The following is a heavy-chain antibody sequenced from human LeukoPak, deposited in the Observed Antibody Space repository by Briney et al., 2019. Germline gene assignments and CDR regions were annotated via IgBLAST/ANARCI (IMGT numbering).Heavy chain of an antibody. Sequence: SETLSLTCTVPGGSISSSSYYWGWIRQPPGKGLEWIGSIYYSGSTYYNPSLKSRVTISVDTSKNQFSLKLSSVTAADTAVYYCASSPTYCSSTSCYPYYFDYWGQGTLVTVSS. CDR1: GGSISSSSYY. CDR3: ASSPTYCSSTSCYPYYFDY. J-gene: IGHJ4*02. D-gene: IGHD2-2*01. V-gene: IGHV4-39*01. CDR2: IYYSGST.